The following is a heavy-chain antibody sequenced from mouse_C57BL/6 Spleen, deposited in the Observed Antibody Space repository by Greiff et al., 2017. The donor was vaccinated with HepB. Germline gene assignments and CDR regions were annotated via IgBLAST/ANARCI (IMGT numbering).Heavy chain of an antibody. J-gene: IGHJ2*01. D-gene: IGHD1-1*01. CDR2: ISSGSSTI. CDR3: ARNYYGSSYSDY. CDR1: GFTFSDYG. V-gene: IGHV5-17*01. Sequence: DVKLVESGGGLVKPGGSLKLSCAASGFTFSDYGMHWVRQAPEKGLEWVAYISSGSSTIYYADTVKGRFTISRDNAKNTLFLQMTSLRSEDTAMYYCARNYYGSSYSDYWGQGTTLTVSS.